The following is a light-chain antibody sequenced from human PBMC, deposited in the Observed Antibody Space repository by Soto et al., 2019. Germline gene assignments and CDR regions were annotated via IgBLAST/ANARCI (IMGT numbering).Light chain of an antibody. CDR1: SSDVGGYNY. CDR3: SSYAGRNKV. Sequence: QSALTQPPSASGSPGQSVTISCTGTSSDVGGYNYVSWYQQHPGKAPKLIIYEVNKRPSGVPDRFSGSKSGNTASLTVSGLQAEDEADYHCSSYAGRNKVFGGGTKVTVL. J-gene: IGLJ2*01. V-gene: IGLV2-8*01. CDR2: EVN.